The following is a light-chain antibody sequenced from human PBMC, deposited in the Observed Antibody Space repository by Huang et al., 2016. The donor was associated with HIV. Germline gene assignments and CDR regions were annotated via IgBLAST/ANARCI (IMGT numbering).Light chain of an antibody. J-gene: IGKJ5*01. CDR2: DAS. V-gene: IGKV3-11*01. CDR3: QQRKYWPPIT. Sequence: ETVLTQSPATLSLSPGERATLSCRASQSVNSYLAWYQQKPGQTPRLLIYDASNRATGIPARFIGSGSGTDFTLTISSLEPEDFAVYYCQQRKYWPPITFGQVTRLEIK. CDR1: QSVNSY.